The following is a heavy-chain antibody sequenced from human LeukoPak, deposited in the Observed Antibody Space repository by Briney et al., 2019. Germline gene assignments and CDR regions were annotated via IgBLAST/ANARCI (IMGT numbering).Heavy chain of an antibody. CDR1: GGSISSYY. J-gene: IGHJ3*02. CDR3: ARSDSSGYVDAFDI. D-gene: IGHD3-22*01. CDR2: IYYSGST. Sequence: SETLSLTCTVSGGSISSYYWSWIRQPPGKGLEWIGYIYYSGSTNYNPSLKSRVTISVDTSKNQFSLKLSSVTAADTAVYYCARSDSSGYVDAFDIWGQGTMVTVSS. V-gene: IGHV4-59*01.